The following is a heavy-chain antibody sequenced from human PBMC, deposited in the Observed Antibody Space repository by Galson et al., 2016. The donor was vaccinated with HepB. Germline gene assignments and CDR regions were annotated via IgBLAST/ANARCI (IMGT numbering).Heavy chain of an antibody. Sequence: SLKLSCAGSGFIFNYAGMTWVRQAPGKGLEWVARIWSDESYRFYGDSVKGRFTISRDTSMNRLYLQMRSLRAEDTAVYYCVRDPYHGGMDVWGKGTTVTVSS. V-gene: IGHV3-33*08. J-gene: IGHJ6*04. CDR2: IWSDESYR. D-gene: IGHD1-14*01. CDR1: GFIFNYAG. CDR3: VRDPYHGGMDV.